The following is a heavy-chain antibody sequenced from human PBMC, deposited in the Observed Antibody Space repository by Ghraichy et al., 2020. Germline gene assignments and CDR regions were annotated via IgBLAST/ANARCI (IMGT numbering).Heavy chain of an antibody. CDR3: AREVGATAGVGYYFDY. J-gene: IGHJ4*02. D-gene: IGHD1-26*01. Sequence: SETLSLTCAVSGGSISSSNWWSWVRQPPGKGLEWIGEIYHSGSTNYNPSLKSRVTISVDKSKNQFSLKLSSVTAADTAVYYCAREVGATAGVGYYFDYWGQGTLVTVSS. CDR2: IYHSGST. V-gene: IGHV4-4*02. CDR1: GGSISSSNW.